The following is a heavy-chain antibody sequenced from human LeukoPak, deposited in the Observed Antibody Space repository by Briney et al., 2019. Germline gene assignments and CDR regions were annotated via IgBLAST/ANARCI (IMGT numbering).Heavy chain of an antibody. CDR3: ARVYCSGGSCYPGYYYYGMDV. D-gene: IGHD2-15*01. CDR1: GGSISSHY. J-gene: IGHJ6*02. CDR2: IYYSGST. Sequence: SETLSLTCTVSGGSISSHYWSWIRQPPGKGLEWIGYIYYSGSTNYNPSLKSRVTISVDTSKNQFSLKLSSVTAADTAVYYCARVYCSGGSCYPGYYYYGMDVWGQGTTVTVSS. V-gene: IGHV4-59*11.